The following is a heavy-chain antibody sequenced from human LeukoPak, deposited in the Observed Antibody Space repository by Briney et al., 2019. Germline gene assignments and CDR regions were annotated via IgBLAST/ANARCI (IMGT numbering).Heavy chain of an antibody. CDR1: GFTFSSYG. V-gene: IGHV3-30*18. Sequence: GRSLRLSCAASGFTFSSYGMHWVRQAPGKGLEWVAVISYDGSNKYYADSVKGRFTISRDNSKNTLYLQMNSLRAEDTAVYYCAKDLTLQWFGELFGDYWGQGTLVTVSS. CDR2: ISYDGSNK. D-gene: IGHD3-10*01. J-gene: IGHJ4*02. CDR3: AKDLTLQWFGELFGDY.